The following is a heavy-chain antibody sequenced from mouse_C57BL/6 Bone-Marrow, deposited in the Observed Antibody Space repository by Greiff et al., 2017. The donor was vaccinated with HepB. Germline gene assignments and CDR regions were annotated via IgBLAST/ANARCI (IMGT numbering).Heavy chain of an antibody. D-gene: IGHD1-1*01. CDR2: ISDGGSYT. Sequence: EVQLVESGGGLVKPGGSLKLSCAASGFTFSSYAISWVRQTPEKRLEWVATISDGGSYTYYPDNVKGRFTISRDNAKNNLYLQMSHLKSEDTAMYYCARDQRARGKLLRYQLRGWAMDYWGQGTSVTVSS. V-gene: IGHV5-4*01. J-gene: IGHJ4*01. CDR1: GFTFSSYA. CDR3: ARDQRARGKLLRYQLRGWAMDY.